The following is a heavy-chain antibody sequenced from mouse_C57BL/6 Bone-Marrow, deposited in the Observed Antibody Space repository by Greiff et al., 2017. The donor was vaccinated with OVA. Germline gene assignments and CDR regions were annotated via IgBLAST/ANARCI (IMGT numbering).Heavy chain of an antibody. V-gene: IGHV1-80*01. CDR3: AREGDGNYGYFDV. CDR2: IYPGDGDT. Sequence: VQLQESGAELVKPGASVKISCKASGYAFSSYWMNWVKQRPGKGLEWIGQIYPGDGDTNYNGKFKGKATLTADKSSSTAYMQLSSLTSEDSSVYVCAREGDGNYGYFDVWGTGTTVTVSS. D-gene: IGHD2-1*01. J-gene: IGHJ1*03. CDR1: GYAFSSYW.